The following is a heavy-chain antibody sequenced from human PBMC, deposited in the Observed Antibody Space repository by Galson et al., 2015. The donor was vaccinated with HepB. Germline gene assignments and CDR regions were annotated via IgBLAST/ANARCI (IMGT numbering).Heavy chain of an antibody. V-gene: IGHV3-30*03. J-gene: IGHJ6*02. D-gene: IGHD1-1*01. CDR3: AGDELEPYYYYYGMDV. CDR1: GFTFSSYG. Sequence: SLRLSCAASGFTFSSYGMHWVRQAPGKGLEWVAVISYDGSNKYYADSVKGRFTISRDNSKNTLYLQVNSLRAEDTAVYYCAGDELEPYYYYYGMDVWGQGTTVTVSS. CDR2: ISYDGSNK.